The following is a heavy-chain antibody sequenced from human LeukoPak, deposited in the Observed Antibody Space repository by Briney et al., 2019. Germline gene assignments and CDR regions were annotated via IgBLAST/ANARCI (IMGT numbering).Heavy chain of an antibody. CDR2: IRSSGSPI. D-gene: IGHD1-26*01. CDR1: GFTFSGYS. J-gene: IGHJ4*02. Sequence: GGSLRLSCAASGFTFSGYSMNWVRQAPGKGLEWVAYIRSSGSPIYYADSVKGRFTISRDNAKNSLYLQMNSLRDEDTAVYYCVRSGGYWGQGTLVTVSS. CDR3: VRSGGY. V-gene: IGHV3-48*02.